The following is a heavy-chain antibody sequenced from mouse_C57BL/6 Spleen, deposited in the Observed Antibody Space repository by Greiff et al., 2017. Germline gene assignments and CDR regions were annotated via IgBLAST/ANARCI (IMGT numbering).Heavy chain of an antibody. CDR3: ARWPGSSPYYFDY. CDR2: INPYNGGT. J-gene: IGHJ2*01. V-gene: IGHV1-19*01. Sequence: EVQLQQSGPVLVKPGASVQMSCKASGYTFTDYYMNWVKQSHGKSLEWIGVINPYNGGTSYNQKFKGKATLTVDKSSSTAYMELNSLTSEDSAVYYCARWPGSSPYYFDYWGQGTTLTVSS. D-gene: IGHD1-1*01. CDR1: GYTFTDYY.